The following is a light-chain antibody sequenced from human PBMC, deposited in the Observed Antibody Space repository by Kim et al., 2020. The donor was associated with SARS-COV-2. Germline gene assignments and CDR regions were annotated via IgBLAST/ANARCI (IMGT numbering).Light chain of an antibody. CDR2: DAS. CDR1: QSSSSW. Sequence: ASVGDRVTITCRASQSSSSWLAWYQQKPGKAPKLLIYDASSLESGVPSRFSGSGSGTEFTLTISSLQPDDFATYYCQQYNSYSLTFGQGTKVDIK. V-gene: IGKV1-5*01. CDR3: QQYNSYSLT. J-gene: IGKJ1*01.